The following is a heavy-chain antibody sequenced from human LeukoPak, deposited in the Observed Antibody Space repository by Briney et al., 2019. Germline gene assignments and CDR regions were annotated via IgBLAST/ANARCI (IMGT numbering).Heavy chain of an antibody. CDR2: INHSGST. J-gene: IGHJ6*03. CDR1: GGSFSGYY. V-gene: IGHV4-34*01. CDR3: ARELPLGISYYYYMDV. Sequence: PSETLSLTCAVYGGSFSGYYWSWIRQPPGKGLEWIGEINHSGSTNYNPSLKSRVTISVDTSKNQFSLKLSSVTAADTAVYYCARELPLGISYYYYMDVWGKGTTVTVSS. D-gene: IGHD3-16*01.